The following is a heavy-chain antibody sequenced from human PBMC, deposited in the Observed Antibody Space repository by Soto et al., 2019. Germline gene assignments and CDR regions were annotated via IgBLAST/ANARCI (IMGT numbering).Heavy chain of an antibody. CDR3: ARAGRYCTNGVCYKSSWFDP. V-gene: IGHV4-34*01. J-gene: IGHJ5*02. D-gene: IGHD2-8*01. Sequence: SETLSLTCAVYGGSFSGYYWSWIRQPPGKGLEWIGEINHSGSTNYNPSLKSRVTISVDTSKNQFSLKLSSVTAADTAVYYCARAGRYCTNGVCYKSSWFDPWGQGTLVTVSS. CDR1: GGSFSGYY. CDR2: INHSGST.